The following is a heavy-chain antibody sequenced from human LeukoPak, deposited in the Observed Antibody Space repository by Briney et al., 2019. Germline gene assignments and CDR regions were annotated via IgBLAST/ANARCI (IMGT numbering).Heavy chain of an antibody. J-gene: IGHJ4*02. CDR2: IYHSGST. D-gene: IGHD3-22*01. CDR1: GYSISSGYY. CDR3: ARSPRGQYYYDGSGYYYFDY. Sequence: SETLSLTCTVSGYSISSGYYWGWIRQPPGKGLEWIGSIYHSGSTYYNPSLKSRVTISVDTSKNQFSLKLSSVTAADAAVYYCARSPRGQYYYDGSGYYYFDYWGQGTLVTVSS. V-gene: IGHV4-38-2*02.